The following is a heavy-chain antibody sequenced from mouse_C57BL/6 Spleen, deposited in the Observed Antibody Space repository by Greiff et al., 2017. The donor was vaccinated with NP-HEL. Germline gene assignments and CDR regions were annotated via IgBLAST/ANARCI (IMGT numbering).Heavy chain of an antibody. CDR1: GFNIKDYY. D-gene: IGHD3-1*01. J-gene: IGHJ4*01. CDR3: ARSGDGRAMDY. V-gene: IGHV14-2*01. Sequence: VHVKQSGAELVKPGASVKLSCTASGFNIKDYYMHWVKQRPEQGLEWIGRIDPEGGETKYAPKFKGRATITADTASNTAYLHLSSLTSADTAVYFCARSGDGRAMDYWGQGTSVTVSS. CDR2: IDPEGGET.